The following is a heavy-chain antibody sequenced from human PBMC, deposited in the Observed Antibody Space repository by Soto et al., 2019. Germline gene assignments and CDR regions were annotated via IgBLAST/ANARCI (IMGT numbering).Heavy chain of an antibody. D-gene: IGHD2-15*01. CDR1: GFTFSRYW. Sequence: HPGGSLRLSCAASGFTFSRYWMHWVRQVPGKGLVWVSRINSDGSSTTYADSVKGRFTISRDNAKNTLYLQMDGLRDEDTAVYYCARTVANRAGSMDVWGKGTTVTVSS. CDR2: INSDGSST. J-gene: IGHJ6*03. V-gene: IGHV3-74*01. CDR3: ARTVANRAGSMDV.